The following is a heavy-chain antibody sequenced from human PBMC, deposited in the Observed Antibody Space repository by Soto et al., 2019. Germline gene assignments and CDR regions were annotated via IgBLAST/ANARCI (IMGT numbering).Heavy chain of an antibody. D-gene: IGHD5-12*01. CDR2: INHSGST. CDR1: GGSFSGYY. CDR3: ARYRVPKWLPTTHAWPLDY. Sequence: QVQLQQWGAGLLKPSETLSLTCAVYGGSFSGYYWSWIRQPPGKGLEWIGEINHSGSTNYNPSLKSRVTISVDTSKNQFSLKLSSVTAADTAVYYCARYRVPKWLPTTHAWPLDYWGQGTLVTVSS. V-gene: IGHV4-34*01. J-gene: IGHJ4*02.